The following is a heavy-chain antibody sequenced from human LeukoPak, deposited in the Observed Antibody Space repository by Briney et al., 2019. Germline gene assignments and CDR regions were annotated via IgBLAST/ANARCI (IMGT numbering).Heavy chain of an antibody. CDR1: GFTFSSYW. D-gene: IGHD2-15*01. J-gene: IGHJ4*02. CDR3: ARTEDIVVVVAAPSYFDY. CDR2: IKQDGSEK. V-gene: IGHV3-7*01. Sequence: GGSLRLSCAASGFTFSSYWMSWVRQAPGKGLEWVANIKQDGSEKYYVDSVKGRFTISRDNAKNSLYLQMNSLRAEDTAVYYCARTEDIVVVVAAPSYFDYWGQGTLVTVSS.